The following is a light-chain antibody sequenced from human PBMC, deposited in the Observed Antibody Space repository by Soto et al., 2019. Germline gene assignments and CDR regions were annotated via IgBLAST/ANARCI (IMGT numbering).Light chain of an antibody. V-gene: IGKV1-33*01. CDR3: QQYDNLPLT. CDR2: DAS. J-gene: IGKJ4*01. Sequence: IQLTQSPPSLSASVGYTVTITCRVSQSISSSLNWYQQKPGKAPKLLIYDASNLETGVPSRFSGSGSGTDFTFTISSLQPEDIATYYCQQYDNLPLTFGGGTKVDIK. CDR1: QSISSS.